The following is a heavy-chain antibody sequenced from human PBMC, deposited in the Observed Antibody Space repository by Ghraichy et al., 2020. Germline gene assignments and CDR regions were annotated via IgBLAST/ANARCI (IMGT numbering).Heavy chain of an antibody. CDR3: ARGRKLAIPENDYYYYMDV. Sequence: GSLRLSCAVYGGSFSGYYWSWIRQPPGKGLEWIGEINHSGSTNYNPSLKSRVTISVDTSKNQFSLKLSSVTAADTAVYYCARGRKLAIPENDYYYYMDVWGKGTTVTVSS. CDR1: GGSFSGYY. D-gene: IGHD1-14*01. CDR2: INHSGST. J-gene: IGHJ6*03. V-gene: IGHV4-34*01.